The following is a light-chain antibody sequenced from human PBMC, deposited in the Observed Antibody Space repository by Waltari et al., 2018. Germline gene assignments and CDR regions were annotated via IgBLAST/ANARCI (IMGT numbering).Light chain of an antibody. V-gene: IGLV2-14*01. Sequence: QSALTQPASVSGSPGQSITISCTGTSSDVGGYNYVPWYQQHPGKAPKLMIYEVSNRPSGVSNRFSGSKSGNTASLTISGLQPEDEADYYCSSYTSSSTLVVFGGGTKLTVL. J-gene: IGLJ2*01. CDR3: SSYTSSSTLVV. CDR2: EVS. CDR1: SSDVGGYNY.